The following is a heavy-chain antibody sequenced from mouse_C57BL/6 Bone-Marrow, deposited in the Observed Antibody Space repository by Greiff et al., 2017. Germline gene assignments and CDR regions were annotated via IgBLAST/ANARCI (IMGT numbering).Heavy chain of an antibody. CDR1: GYAFTNYL. Sequence: QVQLHQSGAELVRPGTSVTVSCKASGYAFTNYLIEWVKQRPGQCLEWIGFLNPGIVGTNYNAKFKGKATLTADKSSSTAYMQLSIMTCEDSAVYCCARERDDGYYFDYWGQGTTLTVSS. V-gene: IGHV1-54*01. D-gene: IGHD2-3*01. CDR2: LNPGIVGT. CDR3: ARERDDGYYFDY. J-gene: IGHJ2*01.